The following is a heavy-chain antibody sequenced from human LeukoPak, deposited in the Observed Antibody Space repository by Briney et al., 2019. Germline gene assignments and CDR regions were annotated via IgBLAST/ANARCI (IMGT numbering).Heavy chain of an antibody. CDR2: ISGSGGST. D-gene: IGHD3-22*01. J-gene: IGHJ6*02. V-gene: IGHV3-23*01. CDR3: AKALGYDSSGYYSIHYYYGMDV. Sequence: PGGSLRLSCAASGFTFSNYAMTWVRQAPGKGLEWVSGISGSGGSTYYADSVKGRFTISRDNSKNTLYLQMNSLRAEDTAVYYCAKALGYDSSGYYSIHYYYGMDVWGQGTTVTVSS. CDR1: GFTFSNYA.